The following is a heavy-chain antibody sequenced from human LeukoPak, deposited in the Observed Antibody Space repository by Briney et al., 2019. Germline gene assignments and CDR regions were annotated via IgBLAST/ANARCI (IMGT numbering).Heavy chain of an antibody. CDR2: IWYDGSQR. J-gene: IGHJ4*02. D-gene: IGHD1-14*01. CDR3: ATSSPRNYFDH. CDR1: GFIFSDYY. V-gene: IGHV3-33*08. Sequence: PGGSLRLSCAASGFIFSDYYMSWIRQSPGRGLEWVAVIWYDGSQRYYADSVKGRFTISRDDSQNTIYLQMDSLRAEDTAVYYCATSSPRNYFDHWGQGTLVTVSS.